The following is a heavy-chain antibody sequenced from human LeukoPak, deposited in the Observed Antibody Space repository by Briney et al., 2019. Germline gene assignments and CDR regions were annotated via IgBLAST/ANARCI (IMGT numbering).Heavy chain of an antibody. D-gene: IGHD3-22*01. J-gene: IGHJ4*02. V-gene: IGHV3-23*01. Sequence: TGGSLRLSCAVSGISLSNYGMSWVRQAPGKGLEWVAGISGSGGSTNYADSVKGRFTISRDNPKNTLYLQMNRLRAEDTAVYFCAKRGVVIRVILVGFHKEAYYFDSWGQEALVTVSS. CDR3: AKRGVVIRVILVGFHKEAYYFDS. CDR2: ISGSGGST. CDR1: GISLSNYG.